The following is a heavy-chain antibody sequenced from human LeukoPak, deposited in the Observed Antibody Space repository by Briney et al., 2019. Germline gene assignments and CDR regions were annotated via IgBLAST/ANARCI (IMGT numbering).Heavy chain of an antibody. CDR1: GFTFSSYA. CDR3: AKDGSYGSGSPHNY. D-gene: IGHD3-10*01. Sequence: GGSLRLSCAASGFTFSSYAMSWVRQAPGKGLEWVSAISGSGGSTYYADSVKGRFTISRDNSENTLYLQMNSLRAEDTAVYYCAKDGSYGSGSPHNYWGQGTLVTVSS. CDR2: ISGSGGST. J-gene: IGHJ4*02. V-gene: IGHV3-23*01.